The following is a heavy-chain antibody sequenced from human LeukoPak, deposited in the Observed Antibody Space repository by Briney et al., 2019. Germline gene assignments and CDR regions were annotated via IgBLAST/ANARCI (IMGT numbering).Heavy chain of an antibody. J-gene: IGHJ4*02. CDR2: IVVGSGNT. CDR1: GFIFSSSA. CDR3: AANDQQLIL. V-gene: IGHV1-58*02. D-gene: IGHD3-16*01. Sequence: SVKVSCKASGFIFSSSAMQWVRQARGQRLEWIGWIVVGSGNTNYAQKFQERVTITRDMSTNTAYMELSSLRSEDTAVYYCAANDQQLILWGQGTLVTVSS.